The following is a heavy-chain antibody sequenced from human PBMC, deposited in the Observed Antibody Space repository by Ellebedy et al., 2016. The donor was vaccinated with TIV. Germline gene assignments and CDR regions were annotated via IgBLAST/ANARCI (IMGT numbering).Heavy chain of an antibody. CDR1: GDSVSSNSAT. CDR3: ARGVWQWLVPLYYFDS. V-gene: IGHV6-1*01. D-gene: IGHD6-19*01. CDR2: TYYRSKWYH. J-gene: IGHJ4*02. Sequence: MPSETLSLTCAISGDSVSSNSATWNWIRQSPSRGLDWLGRTYYRSKWYHEYVVSVKSRITINPDTSMNQFSLQLNSVTPEETAVYYCARGVWQWLVPLYYFDSWGQGTLVTVSS.